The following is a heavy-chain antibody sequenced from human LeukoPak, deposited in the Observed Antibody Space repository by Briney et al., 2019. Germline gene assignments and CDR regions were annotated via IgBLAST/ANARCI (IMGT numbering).Heavy chain of an antibody. J-gene: IGHJ4*02. CDR2: ITDSGGST. CDR3: AKENYDILTGYPIDY. Sequence: PGGSLRLSCAASGFSFSRYAMSWVRQAPGKGLEWVSAITDSGGSTYHADSVTGRFTISRDNSKTTLFLQMNSLRAEDTAVYYCAKENYDILTGYPIDYWGQGTLVTVSS. V-gene: IGHV3-23*01. CDR1: GFSFSRYA. D-gene: IGHD3-9*01.